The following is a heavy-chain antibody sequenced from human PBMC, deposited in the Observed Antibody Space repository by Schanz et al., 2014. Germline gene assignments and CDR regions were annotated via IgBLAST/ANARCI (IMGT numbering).Heavy chain of an antibody. CDR2: IIPILGIA. CDR3: ARVQDDILTGSEYYYGMDG. J-gene: IGHJ6*02. Sequence: QVQLVQSGAEVKKPGASVKVSCKASGGTFNSYTINWVRQAPGQGLEWMGRIIPILGIANYAQKFQGRVTMTTDTSTSTAYMELRSLRSDDTAVYYCARVQDDILTGSEYYYGMDGWGQGTTVTVSS. CDR1: GGTFNSYT. D-gene: IGHD3-9*01. V-gene: IGHV1-69*04.